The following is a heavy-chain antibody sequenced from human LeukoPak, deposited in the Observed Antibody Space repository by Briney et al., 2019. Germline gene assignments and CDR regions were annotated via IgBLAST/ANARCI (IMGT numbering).Heavy chain of an antibody. D-gene: IGHD5-12*01. CDR2: IYYRGSA. CDR1: GGSISSYY. CDR3: ARGSGYDDY. J-gene: IGHJ4*02. Sequence: PSETLSLTCTVSGGSISSYYWSWIRQPPGKGLEWIGYIYYRGSANYNPSLKSRVTISVDTSKNQFSLKLSSVAAADTAVYYCARGSGYDDYWGQGTLVTVSS. V-gene: IGHV4-59*12.